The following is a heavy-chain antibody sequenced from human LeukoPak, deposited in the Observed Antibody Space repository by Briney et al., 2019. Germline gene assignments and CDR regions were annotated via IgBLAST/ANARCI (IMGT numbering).Heavy chain of an antibody. CDR1: GLTFSIHA. D-gene: IGHD1-26*01. CDR3: ARTSWYSGSYPNGFDM. Sequence: GESLTLSCGPYGLTFSIHAMSWVRPAPGRGLEWVSGIIGSGGTTFYADYVKGRSTISRDNSKNPQHLQINSLSADDTAVYYCARTSWYSGSYPNGFDMWGQGNLVTVSS. CDR2: IIGSGGTT. J-gene: IGHJ5*02. V-gene: IGHV3-23*01.